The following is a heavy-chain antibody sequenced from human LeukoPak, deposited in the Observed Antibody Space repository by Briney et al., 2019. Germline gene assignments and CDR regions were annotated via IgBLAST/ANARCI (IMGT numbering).Heavy chain of an antibody. V-gene: IGHV5-51*01. J-gene: IGHJ4*02. D-gene: IGHD6-19*01. CDR2: IYPGDSDT. CDR1: GYSFTSYW. CDR3: ARQDVAAGLGLYYFDY. Sequence: GESLKISCKGSGYSFTSYWIGWVRQMPGKGLEWMGIIYPGDSDTRYSPSFQGQVTISADKSVSTAYLQWGSLKASDTAMYYCARQDVAAGLGLYYFDYWGQGTLVTVSS.